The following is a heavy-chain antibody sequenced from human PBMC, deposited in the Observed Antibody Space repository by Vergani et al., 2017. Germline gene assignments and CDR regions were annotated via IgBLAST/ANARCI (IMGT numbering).Heavy chain of an antibody. CDR3: ARGGDLRLGELSKVGYFDY. CDR1: GGSSSGYY. CDR2: INHSGST. J-gene: IGHJ4*02. V-gene: IGHV4-34*01. Sequence: QVQLQQWGAGLLKPSETLSLTCAVYGGSSSGYYWSWIRQPPGKGLEWIGEINHSGSTNYNPSLKSRVTISVDTSKNQFSLKLSSVTAADTAVYYCARGGDLRLGELSKVGYFDYWGQGTLVTVSS. D-gene: IGHD3-16*02.